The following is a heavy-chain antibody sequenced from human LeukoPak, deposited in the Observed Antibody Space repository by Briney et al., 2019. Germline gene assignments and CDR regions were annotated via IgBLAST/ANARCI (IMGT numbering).Heavy chain of an antibody. CDR3: ARGRIAHSFDP. CDR1: VGSICGGSYY. Sequence: PSETLFLTCTVSVGSICGGSYYWSWIRQPAGKGLEWIGRIYTSGSTNYNPSLKSRVTISVDTSKHQCSLQLSSVTAADTAAYYCARGRIAHSFDPWGQGTLVTVSS. V-gene: IGHV4-61*02. J-gene: IGHJ5*02. CDR2: IYTSGST. D-gene: IGHD6-13*01.